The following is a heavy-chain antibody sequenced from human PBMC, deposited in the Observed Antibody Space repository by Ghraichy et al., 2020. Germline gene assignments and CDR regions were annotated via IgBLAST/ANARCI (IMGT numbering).Heavy chain of an antibody. V-gene: IGHV3-21*01. CDR2: ISSSSSYI. CDR3: ASGYSYARGVDY. CDR1: GFTFSSYS. Sequence: GGSLRLSCAASGFTFSSYSMNWVRQAPGKGLEWVSSISSSSSYIYYADSVKGRFTISRDNAKNSLYLQMNSLRAEDTAVYYCASGYSYARGVDYWGQGTLVTVSS. D-gene: IGHD5-18*01. J-gene: IGHJ4*02.